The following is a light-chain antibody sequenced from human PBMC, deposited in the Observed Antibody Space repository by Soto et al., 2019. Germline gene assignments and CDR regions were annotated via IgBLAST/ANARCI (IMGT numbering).Light chain of an antibody. CDR3: QQYNSYPWT. Sequence: DIQMTQSPSTLSGSVGDRVTSTCRASQSISSWLAWYQQKPGKAPKLLIYDASSLESGVPSRFSGSGSGTEFTLTISSLQPDDFATYYCQQYNSYPWTFGQGTKVEIK. CDR1: QSISSW. V-gene: IGKV1-5*01. CDR2: DAS. J-gene: IGKJ1*01.